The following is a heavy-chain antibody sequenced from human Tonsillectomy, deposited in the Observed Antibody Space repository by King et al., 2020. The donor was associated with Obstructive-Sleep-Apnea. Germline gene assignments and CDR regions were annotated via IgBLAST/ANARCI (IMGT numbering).Heavy chain of an antibody. V-gene: IGHV3-23*04. Sequence: VQLVESGGGLVQPGGSLRLSCVASGFTFSTYAMTWVSQAPGKGLEWVSSISAGGDSTYYADSVKGRFTMFRDNSKNIMYLQMDSLRVEDTAVYYCAQDTGSIAVREVFDYWGQGISVTVSP. CDR1: GFTFSTYA. CDR3: AQDTGSIAVREVFDY. D-gene: IGHD6-6*01. CDR2: ISAGGDST. J-gene: IGHJ4*02.